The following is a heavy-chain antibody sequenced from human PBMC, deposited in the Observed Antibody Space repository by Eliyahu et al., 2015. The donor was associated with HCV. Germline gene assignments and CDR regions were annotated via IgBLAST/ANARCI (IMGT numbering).Heavy chain of an antibody. J-gene: IGHJ4*02. Sequence: EVKKPGSSVKVSCKASGVTLSSNAISWVRLAPGQGLEWMGGIMPLFGTANYAQKFQDRVSITADESTSTAYMELRSLRSEDTAVYYCARNVSGMFDYWGQGTLVTVSS. V-gene: IGHV1-69*01. CDR1: GVTLSSNA. D-gene: IGHD2-15*01. CDR3: ARNVSGMFDY. CDR2: IMPLFGTA.